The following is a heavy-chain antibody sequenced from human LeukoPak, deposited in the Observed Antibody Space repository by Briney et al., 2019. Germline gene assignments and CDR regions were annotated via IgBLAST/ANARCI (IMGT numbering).Heavy chain of an antibody. D-gene: IGHD3-22*01. V-gene: IGHV3-23*01. Sequence: AGGSLRLSYAPSGFTFSSYAMSWVRQAPGKGLEWVAVISGGGSGTYYADSVRGRFTISRDNSKNTVYLQMNSLRAEDTAIYYCAKAVGSSGYFSRDAFDICGQGTMVTVSS. CDR3: AKAVGSSGYFSRDAFDI. CDR2: ISGGGSGT. J-gene: IGHJ3*02. CDR1: GFTFSSYA.